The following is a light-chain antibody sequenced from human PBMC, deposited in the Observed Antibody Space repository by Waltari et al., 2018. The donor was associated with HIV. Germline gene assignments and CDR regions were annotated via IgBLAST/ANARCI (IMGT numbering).Light chain of an antibody. J-gene: IGLJ2*01. Sequence: QSALTQPASVSGSPGQSITISCTGTSSNIGANNYVSWYQQHPGKAPKLLISDVTKRPSGVSNRFSVSKSGNTASLTISGLQAEDEADYHCCSYAGSESSEVFGGGTKLTVL. CDR1: SSNIGANNY. CDR3: CSYAGSESSEV. V-gene: IGLV2-23*02. CDR2: DVT.